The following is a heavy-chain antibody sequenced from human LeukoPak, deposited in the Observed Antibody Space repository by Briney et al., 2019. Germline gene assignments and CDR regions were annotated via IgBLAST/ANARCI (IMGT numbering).Heavy chain of an antibody. CDR3: ARDVTKVVTPVDH. V-gene: IGHV1-69*04. CDR2: IIPILGIA. Sequence: GSSVKVSCKASRGTFSSYTISWVRQAPGQGLEWMGRIIPILGIANYAQKFQGRVTITADKSTSTAYMELSSLRSEDTAVYYCARDVTKVVTPVDHWGQGTLVTVSS. D-gene: IGHD4-23*01. J-gene: IGHJ4*02. CDR1: RGTFSSYT.